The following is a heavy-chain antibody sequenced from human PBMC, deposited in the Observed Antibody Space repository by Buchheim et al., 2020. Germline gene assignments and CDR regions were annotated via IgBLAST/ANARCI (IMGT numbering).Heavy chain of an antibody. Sequence: QVQLVESGGGVVQPGRSLRLSCAASGFTFSSYDMHWVRQAPGKGLEWVAFISYDGSNKYYADSVKGRFTISRDNSKNTLYLKMNSLRAEDTAVNYCAKEQGYYDSSGWYYFDYWGQGT. CDR3: AKEQGYYDSSGWYYFDY. D-gene: IGHD3-22*01. J-gene: IGHJ4*02. V-gene: IGHV3-30*18. CDR2: ISYDGSNK. CDR1: GFTFSSYD.